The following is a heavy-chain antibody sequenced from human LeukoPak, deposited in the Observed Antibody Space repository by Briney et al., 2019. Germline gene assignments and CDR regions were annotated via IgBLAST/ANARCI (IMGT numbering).Heavy chain of an antibody. CDR2: ISSDSSTI. J-gene: IGHJ5*02. CDR1: GFTFNSYN. Sequence: GGSLRLSCAASGFTFNSYNMNWVRQAPGKGLEWVSYISSDSSTIFYADSVKGRFTISRDNVKNSLFLQLNSLRDEDTAVYYCTTLTTSVAPWGQGTLVTVSS. D-gene: IGHD4-23*01. V-gene: IGHV3-48*02. CDR3: TTLTTSVAP.